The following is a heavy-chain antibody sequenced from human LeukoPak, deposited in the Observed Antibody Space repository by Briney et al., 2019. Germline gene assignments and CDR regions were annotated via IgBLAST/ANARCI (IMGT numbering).Heavy chain of an antibody. J-gene: IGHJ4*02. V-gene: IGHV1-2*02. Sequence: ASVKVSCKASGYTFTGYYMHWVRQAPGQGLEWMGWINPNSGGTNYAQKFQGRVTMTRDTSTSTVYMELSSLRSEDTAVYYCARDFRLNYYDSDFCGYWGQGTLVTVSS. D-gene: IGHD3-22*01. CDR3: ARDFRLNYYDSDFCGY. CDR1: GYTFTGYY. CDR2: INPNSGGT.